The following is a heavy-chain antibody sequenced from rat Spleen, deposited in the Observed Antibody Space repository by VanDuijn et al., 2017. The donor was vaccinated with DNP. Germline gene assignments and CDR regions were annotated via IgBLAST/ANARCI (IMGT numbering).Heavy chain of an antibody. CDR3: ARWGSSDWYFDF. J-gene: IGHJ1*01. CDR2: ISYEGSIT. V-gene: IGHV5-31*01. Sequence: EVRLVESGGGLVQPGRSLKLSCVASGFTFNNYWMTWIRQVPGKGLDWVASISYEGSITYYGDSVKGRFTISRDNAKSTLYLQMNSLRSEDMATYYCARWGSSDWYFDFWGPGTMVTVSS. D-gene: IGHD1-2*01. CDR1: GFTFNNYW.